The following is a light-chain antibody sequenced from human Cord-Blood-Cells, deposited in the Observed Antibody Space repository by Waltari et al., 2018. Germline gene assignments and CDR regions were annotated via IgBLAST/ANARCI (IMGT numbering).Light chain of an antibody. Sequence: DIVMTQSPATLSVSPGDSATLSSRASQSVSSNLAWYQQKPGQAPRLLIYGASTRATGIPARFSGSGSGTEFTLTISSLQSEDFAVYYCQQYNNWPITFGQGTRLEIK. J-gene: IGKJ5*01. CDR3: QQYNNWPIT. CDR2: GAS. CDR1: QSVSSN. V-gene: IGKV3-15*01.